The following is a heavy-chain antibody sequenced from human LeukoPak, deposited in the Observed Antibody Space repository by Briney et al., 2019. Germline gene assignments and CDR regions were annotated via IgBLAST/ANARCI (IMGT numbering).Heavy chain of an antibody. CDR2: INPNSGGT. CDR1: GYTFTGYY. J-gene: IGHJ5*02. CDR3: AGGVLHGGGNWFDP. Sequence: ASVTVSCKTSGYTFTGYYMHWLRQAPGQGLEWMGRINPNSGGTYYAQKFRSRVTMTRDTSISTAYMELASLISDDTAVYYCAGGVLHGGGNWFDPWGQGTLVTVSS. V-gene: IGHV1-2*06. D-gene: IGHD3-16*01.